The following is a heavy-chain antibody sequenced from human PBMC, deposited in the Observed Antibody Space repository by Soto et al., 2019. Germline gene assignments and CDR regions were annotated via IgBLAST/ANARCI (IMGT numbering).Heavy chain of an antibody. V-gene: IGHV4-30-4*01. CDR2: IYYSGST. D-gene: IGHD3-22*01. J-gene: IGHJ6*02. Sequence: SETLSLTCTVSGGSIISGDYCFGCIRQPPWKGLEWIGYIYYSGSTYYNPSLKSRVTISVDTSKNQFSLKLSSVTAADTAVYYCARDRYYDSSGYGGMDVWGQGTTVTVSS. CDR1: GGSIISGDYC. CDR3: ARDRYYDSSGYGGMDV.